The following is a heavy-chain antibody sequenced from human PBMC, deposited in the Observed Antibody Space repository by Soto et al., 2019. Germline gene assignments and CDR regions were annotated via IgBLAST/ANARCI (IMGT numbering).Heavy chain of an antibody. CDR1: GYTFTNYG. CDR2: ISAYNGNT. CDR3: ARCYCSVGSCYSCWYFDL. D-gene: IGHD2-15*01. J-gene: IGHJ2*01. Sequence: QVQLVQSGSEVKKPWASVKVSCKASGYTFTNYGMSWVRQAPGQGLEWMGWISAYNGNTNHAQNFQGRVTMTTDTSTNTAYMELRSLRSDDTAVYYCARCYCSVGSCYSCWYFDLWGRGALVTVSS. V-gene: IGHV1-18*01.